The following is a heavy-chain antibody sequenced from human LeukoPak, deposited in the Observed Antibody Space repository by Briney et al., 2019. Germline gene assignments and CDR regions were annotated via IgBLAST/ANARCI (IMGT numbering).Heavy chain of an antibody. CDR2: INHSGST. D-gene: IGHD7-27*01. CDR3: ARQPPGLGIPQNAFDI. CDR1: GGSFSGYY. J-gene: IGHJ3*02. Sequence: PSETLSLTCAVYGGSFSGYYWSWIRQPPGKGLEWIGEINHSGSTNYNPSLKSRVTISVDTSKNQFSLKLSSVTAADTAVYYCARQPPGLGIPQNAFDIWGQGTMVTVSS. V-gene: IGHV4-34*01.